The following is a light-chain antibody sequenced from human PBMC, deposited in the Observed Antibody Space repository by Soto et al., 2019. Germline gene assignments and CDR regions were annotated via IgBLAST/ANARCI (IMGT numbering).Light chain of an antibody. CDR1: QDISVY. Sequence: DIKMTQSPSSLSASVGDRVTITCRASQDISVYLAWYQQKPGKVPKLLIYSASTLQSGVPSRFSGSGSGTDFTLTISSPQPEDVATYYCQKFNTAPLTFGQGTRLEIK. CDR3: QKFNTAPLT. V-gene: IGKV1-27*01. CDR2: SAS. J-gene: IGKJ5*01.